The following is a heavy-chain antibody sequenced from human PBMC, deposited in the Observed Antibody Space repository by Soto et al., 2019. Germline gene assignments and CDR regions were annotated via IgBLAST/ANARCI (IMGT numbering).Heavy chain of an antibody. V-gene: IGHV1-69*13. CDR3: ARSFQMATMFTVYYYGMDV. D-gene: IGHD3-10*02. CDR1: GGTFSGYA. CDR2: IIPIFGTA. Sequence: ASVKVSCKASGGTFSGYAISWVRQDPGQGLEWMGGIIPIFGTANYAQKFQGRVTITADESTSTAYMELSSLRSEDTAVYYCARSFQMATMFTVYYYGMDVWGQGTTVTVSS. J-gene: IGHJ6*02.